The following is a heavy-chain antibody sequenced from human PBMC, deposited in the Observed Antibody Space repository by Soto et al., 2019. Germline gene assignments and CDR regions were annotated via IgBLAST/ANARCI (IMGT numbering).Heavy chain of an antibody. CDR3: ARDREYYYDSSGNYYYHYGMDV. V-gene: IGHV1-18*04. J-gene: IGHJ6*02. Sequence: QVQLVESGAEVKKPGASVKVSCKASGYTFTNYGISWVRQAPGQGLEWMGWISGYNGNTKYAQKFQGRVTMTTDTPTNTAYVVLRSLRSDDTAVYYCARDREYYYDSSGNYYYHYGMDVWGQGTTVTVS. CDR1: GYTFTNYG. D-gene: IGHD3-22*01. CDR2: ISGYNGNT.